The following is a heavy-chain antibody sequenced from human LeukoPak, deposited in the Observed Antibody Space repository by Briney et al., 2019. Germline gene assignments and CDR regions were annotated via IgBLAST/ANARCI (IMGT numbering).Heavy chain of an antibody. V-gene: IGHV3-21*01. Sequence: GGSLRLSCAASGFTFSSYSMNWVRQAPGKGLEGVSSISSSSSHIYYADSVKGRFTISRDNAKNSLFLQMNSLRAEDTAVYYCARDYVSSSGWYFGYWGQGTLVTVSS. CDR3: ARDYVSSSGWYFGY. CDR2: ISSSSSHI. CDR1: GFTFSSYS. J-gene: IGHJ4*02. D-gene: IGHD6-19*01.